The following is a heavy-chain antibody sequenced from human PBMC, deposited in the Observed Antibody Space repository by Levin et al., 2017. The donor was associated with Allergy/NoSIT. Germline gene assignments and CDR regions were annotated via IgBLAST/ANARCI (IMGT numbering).Heavy chain of an antibody. Sequence: ESLKISCAASGFTFSTSSMNWVRPAPGKGLEWVSYISSSSSTIYYADSLKGRFTISRDNAKNSLYLQMNSLRAEDTAVYYCARFGELLRFDPWGQGTLVTVSS. D-gene: IGHD3-10*01. CDR1: GFTFSTSS. J-gene: IGHJ5*02. CDR3: ARFGELLRFDP. CDR2: ISSSSSTI. V-gene: IGHV3-48*04.